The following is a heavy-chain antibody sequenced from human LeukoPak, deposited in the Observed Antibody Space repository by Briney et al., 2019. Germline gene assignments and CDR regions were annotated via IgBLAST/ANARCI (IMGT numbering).Heavy chain of an antibody. D-gene: IGHD5-12*01. CDR1: GFTFSSYA. CDR2: ISGSGGST. CDR3: AKGGYSGYA. J-gene: IGHJ5*02. V-gene: IGHV3-23*01. Sequence: GGSLRLSCAASGFTFSSYAMSGFRQPPGKGLEWVSAISGSGGSTYYADSVKGRFTISRDNSKNTLYLQMNSLRAEDTAVYYCAKGGYSGYALGQGTLVTVSS.